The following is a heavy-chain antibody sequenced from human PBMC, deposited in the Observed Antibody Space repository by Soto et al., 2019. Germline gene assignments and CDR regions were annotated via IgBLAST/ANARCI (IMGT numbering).Heavy chain of an antibody. D-gene: IGHD3-3*01. V-gene: IGHV1-3*04. J-gene: IGHJ4*02. CDR2: IVISNGSP. Sequence: QVPLVQSGAEVKEPGASVRVSCKASGYAFTSHTIHWARQAPGQGLEWMGWIVISNGSPRYAPQFQGRVTFGRDTSETTAYMELSSLTSEDTAVYYCAGGPEDGVPGGYWGQGT. CDR1: GYAFTSHT. CDR3: AGGPEDGVPGGY.